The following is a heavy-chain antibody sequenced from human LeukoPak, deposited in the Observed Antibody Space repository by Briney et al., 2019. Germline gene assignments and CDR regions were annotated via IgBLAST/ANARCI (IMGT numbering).Heavy chain of an antibody. CDR3: ARGSYYDSSSYYYRAQLWFDP. J-gene: IGHJ5*02. D-gene: IGHD3-22*01. CDR1: GYSFTSYW. CDR2: IYPGDSDT. Sequence: GESLKISCKGSGYSFTSYWIGWVRQMPGKGLEWMGIIYPGDSDTRYSPSFQGQVTISADKSISTAYLQWSSLKASDTAMYYCARGSYYDSSSYYYRAQLWFDPWGQGTLVTVSS. V-gene: IGHV5-51*01.